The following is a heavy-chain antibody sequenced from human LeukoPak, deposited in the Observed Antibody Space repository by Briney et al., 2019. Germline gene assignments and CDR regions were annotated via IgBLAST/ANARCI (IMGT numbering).Heavy chain of an antibody. CDR3: CPTWQLWSDGTTGR. D-gene: IGHD5-18*01. V-gene: IGHV3-49*04. J-gene: IGHJ4*02. Sequence: GGSLRLSCTASGFTFGDYAMSWVRQAPGKGLEWVGFIRSKAYGGTTEYAASVKGRFTISRDDSKSIAYLQMNSLKTEDTAVYYCCPTWQLWSDGTTGRWGQGTLVTVSS. CDR1: GFTFGDYA. CDR2: IRSKAYGGTT.